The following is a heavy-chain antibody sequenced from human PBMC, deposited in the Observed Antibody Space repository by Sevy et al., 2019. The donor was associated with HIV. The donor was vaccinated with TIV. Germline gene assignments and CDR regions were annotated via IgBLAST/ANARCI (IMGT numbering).Heavy chain of an antibody. CDR3: ASSFPTSGYTYPYYYMDV. CDR2: IYYSGIT. Sequence: SETLSLTCTVSGGSISSSGYYWGWIRQPPGKGLEWIGNIYYSGITYFNPSLKSRVTISVDTSKNQFSLKLRSVTAADTAVYYCASSFPTSGYTYPYYYMDVWGKGTTVTVSS. CDR1: GGSISSSGYY. V-gene: IGHV4-39*01. J-gene: IGHJ6*03. D-gene: IGHD5-18*01.